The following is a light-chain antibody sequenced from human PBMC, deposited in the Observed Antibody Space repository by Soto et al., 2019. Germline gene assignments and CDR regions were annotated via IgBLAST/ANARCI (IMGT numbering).Light chain of an antibody. V-gene: IGKV3-11*01. J-gene: IGKJ1*01. CDR2: DAS. CDR3: QHRSGLWT. Sequence: TVLTQSPATLSLSPGDRATLSCRASQTISTFLAWYQHKPGQTPRLLIYDASSRAAGVPSRFRGSGSGADFSLTSVSLEPEDSAIYYCQHRSGLWTFGQGTKV. CDR1: QTISTF.